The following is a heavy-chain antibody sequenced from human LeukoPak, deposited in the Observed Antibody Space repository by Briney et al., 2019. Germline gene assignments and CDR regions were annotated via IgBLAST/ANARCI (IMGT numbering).Heavy chain of an antibody. D-gene: IGHD1-1*01. V-gene: IGHV3-7*04. J-gene: IGHJ4*02. CDR1: GFTFSNYW. Sequence: GGSLRLSCAASGFTFSNYWMGWVRQAPGKGLEWVANIKQDGNVKYYVDSVKGRFTVSRDNANNSLFLQMNSLRADDTAVYYCARSHDFFFEYWGQGTLVTVSS. CDR3: ARSHDFFFEY. CDR2: IKQDGNVK.